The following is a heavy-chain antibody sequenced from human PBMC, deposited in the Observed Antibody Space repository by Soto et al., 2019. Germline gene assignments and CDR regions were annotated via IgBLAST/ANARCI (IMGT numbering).Heavy chain of an antibody. V-gene: IGHV1-8*02. CDR2: MNPNSGNT. Sequence: GSVKVSCKASGYTFTSYDINWVRQATGQGLEWMGWMNPNSGNTGYAQKFQGRVTMTRNTSISTAYMELSSLRSEDTAVYYCATHLKIAARTPFDYWGQGTLVTVSS. D-gene: IGHD6-6*01. J-gene: IGHJ4*02. CDR3: ATHLKIAARTPFDY. CDR1: GYTFTSYD.